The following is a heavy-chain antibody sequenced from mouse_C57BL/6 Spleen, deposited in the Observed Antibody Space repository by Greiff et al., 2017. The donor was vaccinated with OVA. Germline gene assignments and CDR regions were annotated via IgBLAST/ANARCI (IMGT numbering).Heavy chain of an antibody. J-gene: IGHJ4*01. CDR3: AREDDYDGGQAMDY. D-gene: IGHD2-4*01. Sequence: QVQLQQSGAELVRPGTSVKVSCKASGYAFTNYLIEWVKQRPGQGLEWIGVINPGSGGTNYNEKFKGKATLPADKSYSTAYMQLSSLTSWDSAVDFCAREDDYDGGQAMDYWGQGTSVTVSS. V-gene: IGHV1-54*01. CDR1: GYAFTNYL. CDR2: INPGSGGT.